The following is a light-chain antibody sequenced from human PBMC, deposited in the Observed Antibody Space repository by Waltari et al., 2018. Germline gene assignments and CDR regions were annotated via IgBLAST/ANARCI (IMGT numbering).Light chain of an antibody. Sequence: EIVLTQSPGTLSLSPGERATLSCRASQSVSSSDLAWYQQKPGQAPRLLIYGASSRATGIPDRFSGSGSGTDFTLTISRLAPEDFAVYYCQQYGSSPLYTFGQGTTLEI. CDR1: QSVSSSD. CDR3: QQYGSSPLYT. V-gene: IGKV3-20*01. J-gene: IGKJ2*01. CDR2: GAS.